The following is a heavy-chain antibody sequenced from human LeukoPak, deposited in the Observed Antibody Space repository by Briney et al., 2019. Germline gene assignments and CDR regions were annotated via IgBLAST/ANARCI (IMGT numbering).Heavy chain of an antibody. J-gene: IGHJ6*03. CDR1: GGSISSYY. CDR3: ARGIIAAAGTIIYYYYYMDV. CDR2: IYYSGST. V-gene: IGHV4-59*01. D-gene: IGHD6-13*01. Sequence: SETLSLTCTVSGGSISSYYWSWIRQPPGKGLEWIGYIYYSGSTNYNPSLKSRVTISVDTSKNQFSLKLSSVTAADTAVYYCARGIIAAAGTIIYYYYYMDVWGKGTTVTISS.